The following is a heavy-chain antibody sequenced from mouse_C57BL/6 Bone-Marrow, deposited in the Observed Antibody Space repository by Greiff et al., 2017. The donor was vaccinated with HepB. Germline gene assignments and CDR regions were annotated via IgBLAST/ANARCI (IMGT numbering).Heavy chain of an antibody. CDR2: IDPSDSYT. CDR1: GYTFTSYW. D-gene: IGHD4-1*01. J-gene: IGHJ2*01. V-gene: IGHV1-50*01. CDR3: ARSTGTIY. Sequence: VQLQQSGAELVKPGASVKLSCKASGYTFTSYWMQWVKQRPGQGLEWIGEIDPSDSYTNYNQKFKGKATLTVDTSSSTAYMQLSSLTSEDSAVYYCARSTGTIYWGQGTTLTVSS.